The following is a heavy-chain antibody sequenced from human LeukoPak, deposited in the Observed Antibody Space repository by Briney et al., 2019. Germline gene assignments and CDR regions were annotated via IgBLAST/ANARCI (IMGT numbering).Heavy chain of an antibody. CDR1: GYSISSGHY. D-gene: IGHD2-2*01. V-gene: IGHV4-38-2*01. CDR2: IYHSGST. CDR3: ARGPEFIRTVGMRMVGNFDY. J-gene: IGHJ4*02. Sequence: SETLSLTCVVSGYSISSGHYWGWRRQPPGKGLEWIGSIYHSGSTYYNPSLKSRVTISVDTSKSQFSLKVISVTAADTAVYYCARGPEFIRTVGMRMVGNFDYWGQGSLVTVSS.